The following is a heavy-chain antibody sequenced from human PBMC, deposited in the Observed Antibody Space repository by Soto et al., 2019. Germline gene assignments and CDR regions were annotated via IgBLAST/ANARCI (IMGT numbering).Heavy chain of an antibody. J-gene: IGHJ4*02. D-gene: IGHD3-3*01. Sequence: QLQLQESGPGLVKPSETLSLTCTVSGGSMYSSYYWAWIRQPPGKGLEWIGSIFYSGNTYHNPSLKSRVTMSVDTSKNQFSLKLSFVTAVDTAVYYCARHPYYFWSGHIDFWAQGTLVTVSS. CDR1: GGSMYSSYY. CDR2: IFYSGNT. CDR3: ARHPYYFWSGHIDF. V-gene: IGHV4-39*01.